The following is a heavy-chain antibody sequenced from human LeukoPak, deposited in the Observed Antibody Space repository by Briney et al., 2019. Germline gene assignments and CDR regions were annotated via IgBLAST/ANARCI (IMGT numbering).Heavy chain of an antibody. V-gene: IGHV3-7*01. CDR1: GFTFSSYW. D-gene: IGHD6-19*01. Sequence: PGGSLRLSCAASGFTFSSYWMSWVRQAPGKGLERVANIKQDGSEKYYVDSVKGRFTISRDNAKNSLYLQMNSLRAEDTAVYYCARGDSGWFSSYYYYYMDVWGKGTTVTVSS. CDR2: IKQDGSEK. CDR3: ARGDSGWFSSYYYYYMDV. J-gene: IGHJ6*03.